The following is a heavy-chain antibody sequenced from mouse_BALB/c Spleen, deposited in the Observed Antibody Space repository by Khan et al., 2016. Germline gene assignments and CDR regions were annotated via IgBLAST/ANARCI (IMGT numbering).Heavy chain of an antibody. J-gene: IGHJ4*01. Sequence: EVQLQESRPGLVKPSQSLSLTCTVTGYSITSDYAWNWIRQFPGNRLEWMGYISYSGSTSYNPSLKSRIPITRDTSKNTSFLQLNYVTSEDTATYYCARSDYGDHDAMDYWGQGPSVTVSS. V-gene: IGHV3-2*02. D-gene: IGHD1-1*01. CDR1: GYSITSDYA. CDR3: ARSDYGDHDAMDY. CDR2: ISYSGST.